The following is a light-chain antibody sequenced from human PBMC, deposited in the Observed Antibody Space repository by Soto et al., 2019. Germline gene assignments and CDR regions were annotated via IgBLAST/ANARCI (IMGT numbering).Light chain of an antibody. J-gene: IGKJ1*01. V-gene: IGKV3-15*01. CDR2: GAS. Sequence: EIVMTQSPATLSGSPGERATLSYRSRQSVHSNLAWYQQKPSQAPRLLIRGASTRATGIPARFSGRGSGTDFKLTISSRQSEVFEVYYCLHYNNWPRTVGQGTKVEIK. CDR1: QSVHSN. CDR3: LHYNNWPRT.